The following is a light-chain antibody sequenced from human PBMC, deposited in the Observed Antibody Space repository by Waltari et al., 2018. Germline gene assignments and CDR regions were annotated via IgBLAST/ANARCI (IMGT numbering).Light chain of an antibody. CDR2: GAF. CDR3: HQSRSLPDT. CDR1: QTLSNY. V-gene: IGKV1-39*01. Sequence: DIQMTQSPSSLSASAVDRVNITCRASQTLSNYLNWYQQKPGEAPKLLIHGAFSLQSGVPSRFSGSGSGTDFTLTISSLQPEDFATYYCHQSRSLPDTFGQGTKLEI. J-gene: IGKJ2*01.